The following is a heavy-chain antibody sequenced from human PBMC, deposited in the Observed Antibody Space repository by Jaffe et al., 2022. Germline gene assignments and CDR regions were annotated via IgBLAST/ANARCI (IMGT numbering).Heavy chain of an antibody. D-gene: IGHD2-2*01. Sequence: QVQLVQSGSELKKPGASVKVSCKASGYTFTSYAMNWVRQAPGQGLEWMGWINTNTGNPTYAQGFTGRFVFSLDTSVSTAYLQISSLKAEDTAVYYCAREGCSSTSCYPGGVDYWGQGTLVTVSS. CDR1: GYTFTSYA. J-gene: IGHJ4*02. V-gene: IGHV7-4-1*02. CDR2: INTNTGNP. CDR3: AREGCSSTSCYPGGVDY.